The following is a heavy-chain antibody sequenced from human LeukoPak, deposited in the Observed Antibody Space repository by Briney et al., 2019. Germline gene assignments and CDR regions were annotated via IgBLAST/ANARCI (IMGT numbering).Heavy chain of an antibody. V-gene: IGHV7-4-1*02. CDR1: GYTFTKYA. D-gene: IGHD3-22*01. Sequence: ASVRVSCKASGYTFTKYAMNWVRQAPGQGPEWMGWIDINTGNPTYAQGFTGRFVFSLDTSVSTAYLQISSLKAEDTAVYYCARSYYYDSSGYYSNWGQGTLVTVSS. CDR2: IDINTGNP. CDR3: ARSYYYDSSGYYSN. J-gene: IGHJ4*02.